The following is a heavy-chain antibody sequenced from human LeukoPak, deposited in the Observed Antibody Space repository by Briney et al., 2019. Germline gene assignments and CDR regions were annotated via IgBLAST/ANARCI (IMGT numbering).Heavy chain of an antibody. D-gene: IGHD1-26*01. V-gene: IGHV4-39*01. CDR2: IYYSGST. CDR1: GGSISSSSYY. CDR3: ARLGGSYYSAGFFDY. J-gene: IGHJ4*02. Sequence: PSETLSLTCTVSGGSISSSSYYWGWIRQPPGKGLEWIGSIYYSGSTYYNPSLKSRVTISVDTSKNQFSLKLSSVTAADTAVYYCARLGGSYYSAGFFDYWGQGTLVTVSS.